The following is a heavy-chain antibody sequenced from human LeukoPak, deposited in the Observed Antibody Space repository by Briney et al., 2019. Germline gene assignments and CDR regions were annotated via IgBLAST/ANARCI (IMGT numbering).Heavy chain of an antibody. V-gene: IGHV3-7*01. Sequence: PGGSLRLSCEAPGLTLSDCWMSWVRQAPGKGLEWAANINQDGSAKYYVDSVKGRFTISRDNADSSLYLQMNALRADDTAMYYCATSHHTSSGQNFDYWGQGTLVSVSS. J-gene: IGHJ4*02. D-gene: IGHD6-25*01. CDR2: INQDGSAK. CDR1: GLTLSDCW. CDR3: ATSHHTSSGQNFDY.